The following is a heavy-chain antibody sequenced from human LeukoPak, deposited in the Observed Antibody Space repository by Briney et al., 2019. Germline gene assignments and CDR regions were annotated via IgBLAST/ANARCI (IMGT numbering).Heavy chain of an antibody. CDR2: INHSGST. Sequence: SETLSLTCAVYGGSFSGYYWSWIRQPPGKGLEWIGEINHSGSTNYNPSLKSRVTISVDTSKNQFSLKLSSVTAADPAVYYCARGWQRVWGSYRSQQFVYWGQGPVVTVSS. J-gene: IGHJ4*02. V-gene: IGHV4-34*01. CDR1: GGSFSGYY. CDR3: ARGWQRVWGSYRSQQFVY. D-gene: IGHD3-16*02.